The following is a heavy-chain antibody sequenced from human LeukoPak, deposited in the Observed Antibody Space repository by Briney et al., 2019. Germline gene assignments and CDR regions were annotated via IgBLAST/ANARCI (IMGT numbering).Heavy chain of an antibody. CDR2: IIPFFGTA. V-gene: IGHV1-69*13. D-gene: IGHD5-18*01. CDR1: GGTFSSYA. J-gene: IGHJ1*01. Sequence: SVKVSCKASGGTFSSYAISWVRQAPGQGLEWMGGIIPFFGTANFAQKFQGRVTITADESTSTAYMELSSLRSEDTAVYYCALLDTAMVPIAEYFHHWGQGTLVTVPS. CDR3: ALLDTAMVPIAEYFHH.